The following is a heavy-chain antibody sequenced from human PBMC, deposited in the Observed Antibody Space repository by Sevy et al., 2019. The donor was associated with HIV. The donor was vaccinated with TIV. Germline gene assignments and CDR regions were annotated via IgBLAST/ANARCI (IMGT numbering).Heavy chain of an antibody. CDR3: AGALYDSSGSFDALDI. CDR2: IFRGGDGT. CDR1: GFTFSNYA. V-gene: IGHV3-23*01. D-gene: IGHD3-22*01. J-gene: IGHJ3*02. Sequence: GALRLSCVASGFTFSNYAMNWVRQAPGKGLEWVSTIFRGGDGTYYAVSVKGRFTISRDNSKDTVYLQLSSLRADDTAVYYCAGALYDSSGSFDALDIWGQGTMVTVSS.